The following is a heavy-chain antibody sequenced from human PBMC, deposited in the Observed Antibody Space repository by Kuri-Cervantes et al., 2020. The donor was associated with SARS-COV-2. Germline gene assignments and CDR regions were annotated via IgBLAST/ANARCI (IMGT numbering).Heavy chain of an antibody. Sequence: KVSCKGSGYSFTSYWISWVRQMPGKGLEWMGRIDPSDSYTNYSPSFQGHATISADKSISTAYLQWSSLKASDTAMYYCARQVGYYFDYWCQGTLVTVSS. V-gene: IGHV5-10-1*01. D-gene: IGHD2-15*01. CDR3: ARQVGYYFDY. J-gene: IGHJ4*02. CDR1: GYSFTSYW. CDR2: IDPSDSYT.